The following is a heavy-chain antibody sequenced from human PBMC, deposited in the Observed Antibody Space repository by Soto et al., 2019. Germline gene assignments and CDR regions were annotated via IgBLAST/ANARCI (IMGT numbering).Heavy chain of an antibody. Sequence: QVQLQESGPGLVKSSQTLSLTCTVSGGFISSGGFYWTWIRQHPGKGLEWIGYIDYSGRTYYTPSLRSRVTMSIDTSNNQFSLTLNSVTAADTAVYYCARDNGDLKDAFDIWGQGTKVIVSS. V-gene: IGHV4-31*03. D-gene: IGHD2-21*02. CDR2: IDYSGRT. CDR3: ARDNGDLKDAFDI. CDR1: GGFISSGGFY. J-gene: IGHJ3*02.